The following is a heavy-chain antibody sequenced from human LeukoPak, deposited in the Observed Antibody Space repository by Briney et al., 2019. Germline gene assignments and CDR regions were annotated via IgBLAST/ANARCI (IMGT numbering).Heavy chain of an antibody. D-gene: IGHD3-10*01. V-gene: IGHV4-39*07. J-gene: IGHJ5*02. CDR1: GDSMRSSPSYY. Sequence: SETLSLTCTVSGDSMRSSPSYYWGWVRQPPGKRLEWIGSVYYNGNTYYTSSLKSRVTIWVDTSKNQFSLEVKSVTAADTAVYCTRENRWFGGKRIDPWGQGSRVIVSS. CDR3: RENRWFGGKRIDP. CDR2: VYYNGNT.